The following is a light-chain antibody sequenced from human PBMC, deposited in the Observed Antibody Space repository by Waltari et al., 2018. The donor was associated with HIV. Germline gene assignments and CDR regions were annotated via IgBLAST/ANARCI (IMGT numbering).Light chain of an antibody. CDR3: SSYVGSDIVI. J-gene: IGLJ2*01. Sequence: QSALTQPPSASGSPGQSVTISCTGTSSDVGGYNYVSWYQQHPGKAPKLMISEVTKRPSGVPDRFSGSKSGNTASLTVSGLQAEDEADYYCSSYVGSDIVIFGGGTKLTVL. CDR1: SSDVGGYNY. V-gene: IGLV2-8*01. CDR2: EVT.